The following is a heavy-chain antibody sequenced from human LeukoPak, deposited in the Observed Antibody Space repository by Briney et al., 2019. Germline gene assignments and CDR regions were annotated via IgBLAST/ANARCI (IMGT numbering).Heavy chain of an antibody. V-gene: IGHV4-39*07. D-gene: IGHD6-19*01. CDR3: ARDEREYSSGWYRSAHYYYMDV. CDR1: GGSISSSSYY. Sequence: PSETLSLTCTVSGGSISSSSYYWGWIRQPPGKGLEWIGSIYYTGSTYYNPSLKSRVTISVDTSKNQFSLKLSSVTAADTAVYHCARDEREYSSGWYRSAHYYYMDVWGKGTTVTVSS. CDR2: IYYTGST. J-gene: IGHJ6*03.